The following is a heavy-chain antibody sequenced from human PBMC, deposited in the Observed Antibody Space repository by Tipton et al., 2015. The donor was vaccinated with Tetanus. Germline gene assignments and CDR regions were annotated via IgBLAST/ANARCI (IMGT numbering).Heavy chain of an antibody. V-gene: IGHV4-61*01. Sequence: LRLSCTVSGGSVNSGSYYWSWLRQPPGKGLEWSGYIYQSGSTSYSPSLESRVTISLETSKNQFSLRLSSVTAADTAVYFCASDGPYYSDPRNVFPVDGRHGWGQGTTVPVSS. CDR2: IYQSGST. D-gene: IGHD3-10*01. CDR3: ASDGPYYSDPRNVFPVDGRHG. J-gene: IGHJ6*01. CDR1: GGSVNSGSYY.